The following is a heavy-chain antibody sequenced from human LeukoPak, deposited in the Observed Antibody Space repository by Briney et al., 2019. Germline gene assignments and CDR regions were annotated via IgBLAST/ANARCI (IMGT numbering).Heavy chain of an antibody. CDR1: GFTVSNAW. D-gene: IGHD7-27*01. CDR2: IKRRTDGGTT. V-gene: IGHV3-15*01. CDR3: TTWRFPGFDY. Sequence: GGSLRLSCAASGFTVSNAWMNWVRQAPGKGLEWVGHIKRRTDGGTTDYAAPVKGRFTLLRDDSKDTLYLQMNSLKTEDTGVYYCTTWRFPGFDYWGQGTLVTVSS. J-gene: IGHJ4*02.